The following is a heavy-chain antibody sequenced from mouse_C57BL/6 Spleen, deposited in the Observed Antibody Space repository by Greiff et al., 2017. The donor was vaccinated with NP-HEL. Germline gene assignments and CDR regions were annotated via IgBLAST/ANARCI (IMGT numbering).Heavy chain of an antibody. J-gene: IGHJ1*03. Sequence: QVQLKESGAELARPGASVKLSCKASGYTFTSYGISWVKQRTGQGLEWIGEIYPRSGNTYYNEKFKGKATLTADKSSSTAYMELRSLTSEDSAVYFCTYGSSPWFDVWGTGTTVTVSS. CDR2: IYPRSGNT. D-gene: IGHD1-1*01. CDR3: TYGSSPWFDV. CDR1: GYTFTSYG. V-gene: IGHV1-81*01.